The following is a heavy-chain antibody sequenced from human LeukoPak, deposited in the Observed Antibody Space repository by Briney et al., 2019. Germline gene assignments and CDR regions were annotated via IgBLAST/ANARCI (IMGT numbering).Heavy chain of an antibody. CDR1: GFTFSSYA. D-gene: IGHD1-26*01. CDR2: ISGSGGST. J-gene: IGHJ4*02. V-gene: IGHV3-23*01. CDR3: AVVVGVPGYFDY. Sequence: GGSLRLSCAASGFTFSSYALSRVRQAPGKGLEWVSSISGSGGSTYYADSVKGRFTISRDNSKNTLYLQMNSLRAEDTAVYCCAVVVGVPGYFDYWGQGTLVTVSS.